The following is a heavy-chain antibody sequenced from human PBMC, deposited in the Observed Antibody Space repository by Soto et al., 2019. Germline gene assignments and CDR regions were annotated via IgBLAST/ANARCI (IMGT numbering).Heavy chain of an antibody. V-gene: IGHV1-24*01. CDR2: FDPEDGET. Sequence: ASVKVSCKVSGYTLTELSMHWVRQAPGKGLEWMGGFDPEDGETIYAQKFQGRVTMTEDTSTDTAYMELSSLRSEDTAVYYCATDAMVRNGMDVWGQGTTVTVSS. CDR1: GYTLTELS. CDR3: ATDAMVRNGMDV. J-gene: IGHJ6*02. D-gene: IGHD3-10*01.